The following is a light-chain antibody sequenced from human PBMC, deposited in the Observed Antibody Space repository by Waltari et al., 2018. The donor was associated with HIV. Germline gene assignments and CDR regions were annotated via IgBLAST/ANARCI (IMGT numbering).Light chain of an antibody. J-gene: IGLJ3*02. CDR1: SSHNSYA. CDR2: VNSDVGH. Sequence: QPMLTQSPSASASLGASVKLTCTLSSSHNSYAIVWHQQRSETAPRFLMRVNSDVGHTKGDGSPGRFSGSSSGPARYLTISSLQSEDEADYYWQTWGTSVQGVFGGGTKLTVI. V-gene: IGLV4-69*01. CDR3: QTWGTSVQGV.